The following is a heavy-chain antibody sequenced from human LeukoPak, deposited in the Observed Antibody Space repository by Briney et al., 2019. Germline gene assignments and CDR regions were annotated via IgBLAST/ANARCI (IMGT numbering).Heavy chain of an antibody. V-gene: IGHV4-38-2*02. D-gene: IGHD5-24*01. Sequence: SETLSLTCTVSGYSISSGYYWGWIRQPPGKGLEWIGSIYHSGSTYYNPSLKSRVTISVDTSKNQFSLKLSSATAADTAVYYCARENVEMATIDYWGQGTLVTVSS. J-gene: IGHJ4*02. CDR3: ARENVEMATIDY. CDR2: IYHSGST. CDR1: GYSISSGYY.